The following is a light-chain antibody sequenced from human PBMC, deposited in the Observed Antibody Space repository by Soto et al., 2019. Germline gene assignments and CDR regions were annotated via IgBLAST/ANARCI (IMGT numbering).Light chain of an antibody. CDR2: GAS. J-gene: IGKJ2*01. CDR3: QQYGSSPPMFT. V-gene: IGKV3-20*01. CDR1: QSVSSSY. Sequence: EIVLTQSPGTLSLSPGERATLSCRASQSVSSSYLAWYQHKPGQAPRLLIYGASNRATGIPDRFSGSGSGTDFTLTISTLEPEDFAVYYCQQYGSSPPMFTFGQGTNLEIK.